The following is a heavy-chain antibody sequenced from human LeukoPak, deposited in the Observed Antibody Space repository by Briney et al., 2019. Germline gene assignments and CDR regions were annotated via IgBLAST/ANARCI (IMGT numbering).Heavy chain of an antibody. CDR1: GFTFSSYG. J-gene: IGHJ6*02. V-gene: IGHV3-33*01. CDR2: IWYDGSNK. CDR3: ARARPGCSSTSCYWPDYYYYYGMDV. D-gene: IGHD2-2*01. Sequence: GGSLRVSCAASGFTFSSYGMHWVRQAPGNGLEWVAVIWYDGSNKYYADSVKGRFTISRDNSKNTLYLQMNSLRAEDTAVYYCARARPGCSSTSCYWPDYYYYYGMDVWGQGTTVTVSS.